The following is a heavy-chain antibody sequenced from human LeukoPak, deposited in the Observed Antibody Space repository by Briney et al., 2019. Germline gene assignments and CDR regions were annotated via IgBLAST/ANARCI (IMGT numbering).Heavy chain of an antibody. CDR3: ASSLAARSPFDY. Sequence: SEPLSLPCTVSGGSISSYYWRWIRQPPGKGLEWLGYIYYSGSTNYNPSLKSRVTISVDTSKNQFSLKLSSVTAADTALYYCASSLAARSPFDYWGQGTLVTVSS. CDR2: IYYSGST. J-gene: IGHJ4*02. D-gene: IGHD6-6*01. V-gene: IGHV4-59*01. CDR1: GGSISSYY.